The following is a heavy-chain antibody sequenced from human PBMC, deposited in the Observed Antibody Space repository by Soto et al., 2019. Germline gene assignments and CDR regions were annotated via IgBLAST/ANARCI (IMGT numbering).Heavy chain of an antibody. D-gene: IGHD3-16*02. CDR2: INHSGST. CDR1: GGSFSGYY. V-gene: IGHV4-34*01. Sequence: SETLSLTSAVYGGSFSGYYWSWIRQPPGKGLEWIGEINHSGSTNYNPSLKSRVTISVDTSKNQFSLKLSSVTAADTAVYYCGRGQLSDYVWCSYRYHFDYWGQGTVVTVSS. CDR3: GRGQLSDYVWCSYRYHFDY. J-gene: IGHJ4*02.